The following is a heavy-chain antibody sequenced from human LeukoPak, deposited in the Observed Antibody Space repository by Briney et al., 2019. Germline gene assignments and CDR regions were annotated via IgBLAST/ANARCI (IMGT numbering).Heavy chain of an antibody. CDR1: GGTFSSYA. V-gene: IGHV1-69*13. D-gene: IGHD2-2*01. J-gene: IGHJ3*02. Sequence: GASVKVSCKASGGTFSSYAISWVRQAPGQGLEWMGGIIPIFGTAIYAQKFQGRVTITADESTSTAYMELSSLRSEDTAVYYCARPDVVVPAAKGAFDIWGQGTMVTVSS. CDR2: IIPIFGTA. CDR3: ARPDVVVPAAKGAFDI.